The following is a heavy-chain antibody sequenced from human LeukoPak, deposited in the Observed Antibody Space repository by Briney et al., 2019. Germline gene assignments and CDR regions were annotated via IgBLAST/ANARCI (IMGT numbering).Heavy chain of an antibody. Sequence: GGSLRLSCAASGFSFNNAWMSWVRQAPGKGLEWVANIKQDGSEKYYVDSVKGRFTISRDNAKNSLYLQMNSLRAEDTAVYYCAGDRSYSSGWYRSSAGIDYWGQGTLVTVFS. V-gene: IGHV3-7*03. CDR1: GFSFNNAW. CDR3: AGDRSYSSGWYRSSAGIDY. D-gene: IGHD6-19*01. CDR2: IKQDGSEK. J-gene: IGHJ4*02.